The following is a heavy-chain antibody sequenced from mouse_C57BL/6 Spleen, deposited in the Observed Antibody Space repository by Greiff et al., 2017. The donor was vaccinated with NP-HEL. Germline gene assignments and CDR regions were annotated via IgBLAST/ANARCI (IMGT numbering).Heavy chain of an antibody. V-gene: IGHV5-4*03. CDR3: ARGRGGYDYDVGYFDY. J-gene: IGHJ2*01. Sequence: EVNVVESGGGLVKPGGSLKLSCAASGFTFSSYAMSWVRQTPEKRLEWVATISDGGSYTYYPDNVKGRFTISRDNAKNNLYLQMSQLKSGDTAMYYCARGRGGYDYDVGYFDYWGQGTTLTVSS. D-gene: IGHD2-4*01. CDR1: GFTFSSYA. CDR2: ISDGGSYT.